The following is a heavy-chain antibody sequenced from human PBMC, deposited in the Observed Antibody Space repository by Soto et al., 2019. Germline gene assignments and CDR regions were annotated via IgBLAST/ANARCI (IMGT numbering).Heavy chain of an antibody. CDR3: ATPHLRGRQYDYRSPATASLYHSGLGV. CDR2: IVPVFGMV. J-gene: IGHJ6*02. V-gene: IGHV1-69*01. Sequence: QVLLAQSGAEVKKPGSSVKVSCQTSRGTFNTSPISWVRQAPGQGLEWLGDIVPVFGMVNYAQQFEDRLNLPAVECTTSVCMEVSRLTPEDTAVYFCATPHLRGRQYDYRSPATASLYHSGLGVWGQGTTVIVSS. CDR1: RGTFNTSP. D-gene: IGHD3-3*01.